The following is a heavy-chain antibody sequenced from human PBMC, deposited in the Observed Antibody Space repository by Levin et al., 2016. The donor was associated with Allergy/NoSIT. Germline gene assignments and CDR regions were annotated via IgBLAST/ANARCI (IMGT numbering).Heavy chain of an antibody. CDR1: GYTFTSYG. CDR2: ISAYNGNT. V-gene: IGHV1-18*01. CDR3: ARLVPRSGSSRGWFDP. J-gene: IGHJ5*02. Sequence: ASVKVSCKASGYTFTSYGISWVRQAPGQGLEWMGWISAYNGNTNYAQKLQGRVTMTTDTSTSTAYMELRSLRSDDTAVYYCARLVPRSGSSRGWFDPWGQGTLVTVSS. D-gene: IGHD1-26*01.